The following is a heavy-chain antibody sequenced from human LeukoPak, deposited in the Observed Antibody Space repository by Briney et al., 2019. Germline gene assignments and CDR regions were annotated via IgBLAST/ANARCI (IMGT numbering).Heavy chain of an antibody. J-gene: IGHJ4*02. CDR1: GYTFTDYY. V-gene: IGHV1-2*06. D-gene: IGHD4-17*01. Sequence: GASVTVSRKDSGYTFTDYYMHWVRQAPGQGLEWMGRINPNSGGANYAQQCQGRVTMSRDTSITTAYIEVVRLTSDDTAVYYCARGASYGDSPGLDWGQGTLVTVSS. CDR2: INPNSGGA. CDR3: ARGASYGDSPGLD.